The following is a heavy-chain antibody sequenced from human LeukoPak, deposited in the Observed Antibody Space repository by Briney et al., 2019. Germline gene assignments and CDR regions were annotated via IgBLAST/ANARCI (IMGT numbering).Heavy chain of an antibody. J-gene: IGHJ4*02. CDR2: IIPIFSKT. V-gene: IGHV1-69*13. CDR1: GGTFSSYA. Sequence: SVKVPCKASGGTFSSYAISWVRQAPGQGREWMGGIIPIFSKTNYAQKFQGRVTITADESTSTAYMELSTRPSDHTRVYYCINWPAAGTGYWGQGTLVTVSS. D-gene: IGHD6-13*01. CDR3: INWPAAGTGY.